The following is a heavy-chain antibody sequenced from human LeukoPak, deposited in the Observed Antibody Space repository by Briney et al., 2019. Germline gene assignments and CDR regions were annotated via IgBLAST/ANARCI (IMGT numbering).Heavy chain of an antibody. CDR1: GYTFSRYD. CDR2: MNPNSGNT. D-gene: IGHD2-2*01. Sequence: ASVTVSCKASGYTFSRYDINWVRQATGQGLEWMGWMNPNSGNTGYAQKLQGRVTMTRNTSVSTDYMELSSLRSEDTAVYCCVRVDAYQLLRSCGWNWFDPWGQGTLVTVSS. V-gene: IGHV1-8*01. CDR3: VRVDAYQLLRSCGWNWFDP. J-gene: IGHJ5*02.